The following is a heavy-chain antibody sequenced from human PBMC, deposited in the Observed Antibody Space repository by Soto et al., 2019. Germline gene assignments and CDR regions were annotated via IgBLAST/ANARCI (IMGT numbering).Heavy chain of an antibody. V-gene: IGHV5-51*01. D-gene: IGHD5-12*01. J-gene: IGHJ3*02. CDR2: IYPGDSDT. CDR1: GYSFTSCW. CDR3: ACSGYDPHDAFDI. Sequence: GESLKISCKGSGYSFTSCWIGWVRQVPGKGLEWMGIIYPGDSDTRYSPSFQGQVTISADKSISTAYLQWSSLKASDTAMYYCACSGYDPHDAFDIWGQGTMVTVSS.